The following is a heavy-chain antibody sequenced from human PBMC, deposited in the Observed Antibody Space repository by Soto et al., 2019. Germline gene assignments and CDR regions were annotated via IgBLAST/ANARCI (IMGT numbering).Heavy chain of an antibody. CDR2: IHSSGSI. CDR3: ARDLDGLHDDTSGPFPRPG. D-gene: IGHD3-22*01. J-gene: IGHJ1*01. CDR1: GGSISSDDYY. Sequence: TLSLTCTVSGGSISSDDYYWSWIRQAPGRGLEWIGYIHSSGSIYYNPSLKSRATISIDTAGNQLSLKVSSVTVSDTAVYYCARDLDGLHDDTSGPFPRPGWGQGTLVTVSS. V-gene: IGHV4-30-4*01.